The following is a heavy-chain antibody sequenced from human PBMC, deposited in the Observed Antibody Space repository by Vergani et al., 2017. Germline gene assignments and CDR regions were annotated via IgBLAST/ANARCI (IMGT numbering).Heavy chain of an antibody. D-gene: IGHD6-19*01. CDR2: ISWNSGII. V-gene: IGHV3-9*01. Sequence: EVQMVESGGGLVQPGRSLRLSCAASGFTFDAYAMHWVRQAPGKGLEWVSGISWNSGIIGYADSVKGRFTISRDNAKNSLYLQMNSLRAEDTALYYCAREIAVAGGGFDYWGQGTLVTVSS. CDR3: AREIAVAGGGFDY. CDR1: GFTFDAYA. J-gene: IGHJ4*02.